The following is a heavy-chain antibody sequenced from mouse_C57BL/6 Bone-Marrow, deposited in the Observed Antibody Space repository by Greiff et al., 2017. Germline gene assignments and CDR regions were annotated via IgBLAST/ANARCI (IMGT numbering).Heavy chain of an antibody. J-gene: IGHJ2*01. CDR1: GYAFSSSW. CDR3: ARGVLRSRGNY. V-gene: IGHV1-82*01. D-gene: IGHD1-1*01. Sequence: QVQLQQSGPELVKPGASVKISCKASGYAFSSSWMNWVKQRPGRGLEWIGRIFPGDGDTNYNGKFKGKSTLTADKSANTAYMQLSSLTSEDSAVYFCARGVLRSRGNYWGQGTTLTVSS. CDR2: IFPGDGDT.